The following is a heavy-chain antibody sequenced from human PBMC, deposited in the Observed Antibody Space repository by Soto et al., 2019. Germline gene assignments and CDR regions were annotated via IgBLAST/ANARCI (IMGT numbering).Heavy chain of an antibody. CDR1: GFTFSNYI. CDR3: ARHDEGGSDCDLGY. Sequence: GGSLRLSCAASGFTFSNYIMHWVRQAPGKGLEWVAIILHDGNNKYYADSVKGRFTISRDNSKNTLYLQMNSLRTEDTAIYYCARHDEGGSDCDLGYWGQGTLVPVS. CDR2: ILHDGNNK. D-gene: IGHD2-21*01. J-gene: IGHJ4*02. V-gene: IGHV3-30-3*01.